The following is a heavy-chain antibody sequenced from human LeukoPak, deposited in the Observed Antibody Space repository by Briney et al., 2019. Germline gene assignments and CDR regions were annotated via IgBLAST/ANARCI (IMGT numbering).Heavy chain of an antibody. V-gene: IGHV3-23*01. J-gene: IGHJ4*02. CDR3: AKEGSSGWYPPWDYFDY. CDR2: ISGSGGST. CDR1: GFTFSSYA. Sequence: GGSLRLSCAASGFTFSSYAMSWVRQAPGKGLEWVSAISGSGGSTYYADSVKGRFTISRDNSKNTLYLQIHSLRAEDTAVYYCAKEGSSGWYPPWDYFDYWGQGTLVTVSS. D-gene: IGHD6-19*01.